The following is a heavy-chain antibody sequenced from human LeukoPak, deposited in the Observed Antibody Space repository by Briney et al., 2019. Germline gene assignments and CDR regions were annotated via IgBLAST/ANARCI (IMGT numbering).Heavy chain of an antibody. J-gene: IGHJ4*02. V-gene: IGHV3-74*01. D-gene: IGHD6-13*01. CDR1: GFTFSSYW. CDR2: INSDGSST. CDR3: ARAVVAAAGIDY. Sequence: GGSLRLSCAASGFTFSSYWMHWVRQAPGKGLVWVSRINSDGSSTSYADSVKGRFTISRDNAKNTLYLQMNSLRAEDTAVYYCARAVVAAAGIDYWGQGTLVTVSS.